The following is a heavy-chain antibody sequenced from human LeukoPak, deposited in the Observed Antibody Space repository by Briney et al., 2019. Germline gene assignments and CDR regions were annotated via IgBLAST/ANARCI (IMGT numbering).Heavy chain of an antibody. CDR2: IIPIFGTA. Sequence: SVKVSCKASGGTFSSYAISWVRQAPGQGLEWMGGIIPIFGTANHAQKFQGRVTITADESTSTAYMELSSLRSEDTAVYYCARVRYSGSSIYYFDYWGQGALVTVSS. V-gene: IGHV1-69*13. CDR1: GGTFSSYA. J-gene: IGHJ4*02. CDR3: ARVRYSGSSIYYFDY. D-gene: IGHD1-26*01.